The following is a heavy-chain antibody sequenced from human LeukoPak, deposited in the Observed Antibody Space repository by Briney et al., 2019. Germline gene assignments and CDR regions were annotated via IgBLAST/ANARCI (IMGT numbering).Heavy chain of an antibody. J-gene: IGHJ1*01. CDR2: IYYSGST. D-gene: IGHD3-16*01. Sequence: SETLSLTCTVSGGSISSGGYYWSWIRQHPGKGLEWIGYIYYSGSTYCNPSLKSRVTISVDTSKNQFSLKLSSVTAADTAVYYCARGGKTQFQHWGQGTLVTVSS. CDR3: ARGGKTQFQH. V-gene: IGHV4-31*03. CDR1: GGSISSGGYY.